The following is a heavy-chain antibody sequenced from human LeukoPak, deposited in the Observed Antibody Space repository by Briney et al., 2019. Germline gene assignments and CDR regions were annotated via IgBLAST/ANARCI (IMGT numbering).Heavy chain of an antibody. J-gene: IGHJ4*02. CDR3: ATLDVDYYGSGSDY. Sequence: ASVKVSCKASGYTFNSYGISWVRQAPGQGLEWMGWISAYNGNTGYAQKFQGRVTITRNTSISTAYMELSSLRSEDTAVYYCATLDVDYYGSGSDYWGQGTLVTVSS. CDR1: GYTFNSYG. V-gene: IGHV1-8*03. D-gene: IGHD3-10*01. CDR2: ISAYNGNT.